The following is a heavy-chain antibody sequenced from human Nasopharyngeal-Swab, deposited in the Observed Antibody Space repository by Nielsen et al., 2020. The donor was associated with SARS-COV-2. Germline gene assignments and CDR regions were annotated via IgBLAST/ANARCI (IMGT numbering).Heavy chain of an antibody. Sequence: ASVKVSCKASGYTFTSYAMHWVRQAPGQRLEWMGWINAGNGNTKYSQRFQGRVTITRDTSASTAYMELSSLRSEDTAVYYCARNIVVVPAAVLYYYYGMDVWGQGTTVTVSS. CDR3: ARNIVVVPAAVLYYYYGMDV. CDR2: INAGNGNT. J-gene: IGHJ6*02. V-gene: IGHV1-3*01. D-gene: IGHD2-2*01. CDR1: GYTFTSYA.